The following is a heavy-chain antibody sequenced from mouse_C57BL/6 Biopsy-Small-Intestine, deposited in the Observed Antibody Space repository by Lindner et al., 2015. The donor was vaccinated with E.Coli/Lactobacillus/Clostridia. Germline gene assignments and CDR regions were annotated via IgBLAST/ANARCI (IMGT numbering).Heavy chain of an antibody. CDR2: IYPNSGDT. CDR1: LHFSLTTT. J-gene: IGHJ4*01. D-gene: IGHD1-1*02. CDR3: ARRVDGRSSYAMDY. V-gene: IGHV1-34*02. Sequence: VQLQESGPELVKPWEFSEDVLQGFWLHFSLTTTLDWVKQSHGESLEWIGHIYPNSGDTNYDQKFKGKATLTVDMSSSTAFMELHSLTSEDSAVYYCARRVDGRSSYAMDYWGQGTSVTVSS.